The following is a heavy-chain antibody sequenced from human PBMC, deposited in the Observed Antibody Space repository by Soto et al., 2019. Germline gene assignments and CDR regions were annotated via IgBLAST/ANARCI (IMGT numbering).Heavy chain of an antibody. Sequence: ASVKVSCKASGYTFTSYAMHWVRQAPGQRLEWMGWINAGNGNTKYSQKFQGRVTITRDTSASTAYMELSSLRSEDTAVYYCARAHPLKYYYDSSGYYHGYDYWGQGTLVTVSS. CDR3: ARAHPLKYYYDSSGYYHGYDY. CDR2: INAGNGNT. CDR1: GYTFTSYA. J-gene: IGHJ4*02. V-gene: IGHV1-3*01. D-gene: IGHD3-22*01.